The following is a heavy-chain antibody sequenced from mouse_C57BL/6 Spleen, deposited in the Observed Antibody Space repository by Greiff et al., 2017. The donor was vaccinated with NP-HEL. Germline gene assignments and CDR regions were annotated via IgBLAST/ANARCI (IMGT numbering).Heavy chain of an antibody. D-gene: IGHD2-3*01. CDR3: ARRRENGGYPDY. V-gene: IGHV1-59*01. J-gene: IGHJ2*01. CDR1: GYTFTSYW. Sequence: QVQLQQPGAELVRPGTSVKLSCKASGYTFTSYWMHWVKQRPGQGLEWIGVIDPSDSYTNYNQKFKGKATLTVDTSSSTAYMQLSSLTSADSAVYYCARRRENGGYPDYWGQGTTLTVSS. CDR2: IDPSDSYT.